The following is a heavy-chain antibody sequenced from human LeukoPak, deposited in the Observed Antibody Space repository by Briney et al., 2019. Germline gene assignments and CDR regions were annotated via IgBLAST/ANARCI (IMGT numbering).Heavy chain of an antibody. V-gene: IGHV3-74*01. Sequence: PGGSLRLSCAASGFTFSSYWMHWVRQAPGKGLVWVSRINSDGSSTSYADSVKGRFTISRDNAKNTLYLQMNSLRAEDTAVYYCARVGRSGWYPRGENYFDYWGQGTLVTVSS. CDR2: INSDGSST. J-gene: IGHJ4*02. D-gene: IGHD6-19*01. CDR1: GFTFSSYW. CDR3: ARVGRSGWYPRGENYFDY.